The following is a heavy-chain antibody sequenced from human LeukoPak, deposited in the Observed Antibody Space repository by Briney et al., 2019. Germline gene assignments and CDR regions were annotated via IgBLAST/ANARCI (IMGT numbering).Heavy chain of an antibody. CDR1: GGSFSGYY. J-gene: IGHJ4*02. D-gene: IGHD2-15*01. CDR2: INHSGST. Sequence: SETLSLTCAVYGGSFSGYYWSWIRQPPGKGLEWIGEINHSGSTNYNPSLKSRVTISVDTSKNQFSLKLSSVTAADTAVYFCARHPFATPFDYWGPGTLVTVSS. CDR3: ARHPFATPFDY. V-gene: IGHV4-34*01.